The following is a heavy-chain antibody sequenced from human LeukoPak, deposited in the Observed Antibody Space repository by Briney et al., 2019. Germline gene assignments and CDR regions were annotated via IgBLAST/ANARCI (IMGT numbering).Heavy chain of an antibody. J-gene: IGHJ3*02. Sequence: ASVKVSCKASGYTFTSYDINWVRRATGQGLEWMGWMNPNSGNTGYAQKFQGRVTMTRNTSISTAYMELSSLRSEDTAVYYCARGLYYDFWSGYFRSGSSGDAFDIWGQGTMVTVSS. CDR1: GYTFTSYD. V-gene: IGHV1-8*01. CDR3: ARGLYYDFWSGYFRSGSSGDAFDI. CDR2: MNPNSGNT. D-gene: IGHD3-3*01.